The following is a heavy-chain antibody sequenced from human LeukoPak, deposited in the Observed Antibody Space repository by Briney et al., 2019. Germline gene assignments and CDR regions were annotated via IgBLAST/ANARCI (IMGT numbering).Heavy chain of an antibody. CDR1: NYTFVNYG. Sequence: GASVKVSCKASNYTFVNYGVSWVRQAPGQGLEWMGIINPSGSSTSYAQKFQGRVTMTRDTSTSTVYMELSSLRSEDTAVYYCARVMVRGGPDYWGQGTLVTVSS. D-gene: IGHD3-10*01. J-gene: IGHJ4*02. V-gene: IGHV1-46*01. CDR3: ARVMVRGGPDY. CDR2: INPSGSST.